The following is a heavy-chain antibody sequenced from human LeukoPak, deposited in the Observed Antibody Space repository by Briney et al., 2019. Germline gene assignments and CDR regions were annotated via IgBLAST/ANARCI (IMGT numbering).Heavy chain of an antibody. J-gene: IGHJ4*02. V-gene: IGHV1-2*06. Sequence: ASVKVSCKASGYTFTDYYIHWVRQAPGQGLEWMGRINPNSGGTNYAQKFQGRITMTRDPSITTAYMEVTRLRADDTAVYYCARNRWGTAMALVGYWGQGTLVTVSS. CDR1: GYTFTDYY. D-gene: IGHD5-18*01. CDR3: ARNRWGTAMALVGY. CDR2: INPNSGGT.